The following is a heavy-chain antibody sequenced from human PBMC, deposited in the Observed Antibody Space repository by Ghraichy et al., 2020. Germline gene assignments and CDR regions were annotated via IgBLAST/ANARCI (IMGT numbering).Heavy chain of an antibody. D-gene: IGHD6-13*01. CDR3: ARVQISSWSPFDS. J-gene: IGHJ4*02. CDR2: VYGTGST. Sequence: SQTLSLTCTVSGGSISSYYWTWIRQPAGAALEWIGRVYGTGSTNYNPSLQSRVTLSFDMSKNQFSLKLKSVTAEDTAIYYCARVQISSWSPFDSWGQGTLVTVSS. CDR1: GGSISSYY. V-gene: IGHV4-4*07.